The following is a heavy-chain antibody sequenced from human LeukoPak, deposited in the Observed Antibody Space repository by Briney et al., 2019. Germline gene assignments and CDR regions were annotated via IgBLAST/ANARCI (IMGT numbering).Heavy chain of an antibody. CDR1: GFTFSSYE. V-gene: IGHV3-48*03. J-gene: IGHJ4*02. D-gene: IGHD4-17*01. Sequence: GGSLRLSCAASGFTFSSYEMNWVRQAPGKGLEWVSYISSSGSTIYYADSVKGRFTISRDNAKNSLYLQMNSLRAEDMAVYYCARGGDYGDYQRTYYFDYWGQGTLVTVSS. CDR2: ISSSGSTI. CDR3: ARGGDYGDYQRTYYFDY.